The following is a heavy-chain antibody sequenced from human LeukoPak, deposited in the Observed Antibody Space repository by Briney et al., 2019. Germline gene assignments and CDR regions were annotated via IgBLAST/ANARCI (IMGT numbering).Heavy chain of an antibody. Sequence: ASVKVSCKASGYTFTSYDFNWVRQATGQGLEWMGWMNPNSGNTGYAQKFQGRVTMSTDTSTSTAYMELRSLRFDDTAIYYCAKDWHILTGRNCFDPWGQGTLVTVSS. V-gene: IGHV1-8*01. D-gene: IGHD3-9*01. CDR1: GYTFTSYD. J-gene: IGHJ5*02. CDR3: AKDWHILTGRNCFDP. CDR2: MNPNSGNT.